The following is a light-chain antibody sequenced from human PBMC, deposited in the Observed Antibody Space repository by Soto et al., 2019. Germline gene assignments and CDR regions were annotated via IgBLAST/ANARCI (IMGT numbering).Light chain of an antibody. CDR2: EGS. J-gene: IGLJ2*01. Sequence: QSVLTQSASVSGSPGQSITISCTGTSSDIGNYNLVSWYQQHPGKAPKLMIYEGSKRPSGVSNRFSASKSGNSASLTISGLQAEDGADYYCCSFAGSTPSFGGGTKVTVL. CDR1: SSDIGNYNL. V-gene: IGLV2-23*01. CDR3: CSFAGSTPS.